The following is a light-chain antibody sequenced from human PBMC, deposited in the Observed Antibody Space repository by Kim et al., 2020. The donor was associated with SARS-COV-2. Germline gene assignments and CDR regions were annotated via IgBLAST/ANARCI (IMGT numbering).Light chain of an antibody. CDR3: QQYNTYPYT. J-gene: IGKJ2*01. CDR2: KAS. Sequence: DIQMTQSPSTLSASVGDRVTIPCRASQSISRFLAWYQQKPGKAPKLLIYKASTLESGVPSRFSGSGSGTEFTLTISSLQPDDFATYYCQQYNTYPYTFGQGTKLEI. CDR1: QSISRF. V-gene: IGKV1-5*03.